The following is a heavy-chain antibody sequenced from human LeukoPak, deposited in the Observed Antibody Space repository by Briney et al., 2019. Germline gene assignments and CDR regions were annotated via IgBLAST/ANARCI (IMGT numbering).Heavy chain of an antibody. CDR1: GFTFSSYG. CDR3: AKRYDLWSGSPVDY. J-gene: IGHJ4*02. V-gene: IGHV3-30*18. Sequence: GGSLRLSCAASGFTFSSYGMHWVRQAPGKGLEWVAVISYDGSNKYYADSVKGRFTISRDNSKNTLYLQMNSLRAEDTAVYYCAKRYDLWSGSPVDYWGQGTLVTVSS. D-gene: IGHD3-3*01. CDR2: ISYDGSNK.